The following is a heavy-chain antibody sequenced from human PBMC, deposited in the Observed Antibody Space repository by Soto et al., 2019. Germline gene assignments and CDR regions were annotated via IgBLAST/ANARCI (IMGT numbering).Heavy chain of an antibody. CDR3: ARTTNPNCGSYYLGY. V-gene: IGHV1-3*01. D-gene: IGHD1-26*01. J-gene: IGHJ4*02. CDR1: GYTFTSYA. Sequence: QVQLVQSGAEVKKPGASVKVSCKASGYTFTSYAMHWVRQAPGQRLEWMGWINAGNGNTKYSQKFQGRVTITRDTSASTGYMELSSLRSEDTAVYYCARTTNPNCGSYYLGYWGQGTLVTVSS. CDR2: INAGNGNT.